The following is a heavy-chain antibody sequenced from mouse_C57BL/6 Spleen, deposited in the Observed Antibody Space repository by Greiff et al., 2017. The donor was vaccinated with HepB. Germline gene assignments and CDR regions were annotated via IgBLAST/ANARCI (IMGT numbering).Heavy chain of an antibody. V-gene: IGHV1-53*01. CDR1: GYTFTSYW. CDR2: INPSNGGT. D-gene: IGHD1-1*01. J-gene: IGHJ4*01. CDR3: AREEVVAPYAMDY. Sequence: QVQLQQPGTELVKPGASVKLSCKASGYTFTSYWMHWVKQRPGQGLEWIGNINPSNGGTNYNEKFKSKATLTVDKSSSTAYMQLSSLTSEDSAVYYGAREEVVAPYAMDYWGQGTSVTVSS.